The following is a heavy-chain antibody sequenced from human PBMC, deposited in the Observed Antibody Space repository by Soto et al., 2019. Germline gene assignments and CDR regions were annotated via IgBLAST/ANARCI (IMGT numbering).Heavy chain of an antibody. CDR1: GGSFSGYY. CDR2: INHSGST. J-gene: IGHJ4*02. D-gene: IGHD6-13*01. V-gene: IGHV4-34*01. CDR3: ARRSGPTRYSSSWYQGRPYFDY. Sequence: SETLSLTCAVYGGSFSGYYWSWIRQPPGKGLEWIGEINHSGSTNYNPSLKSRVTISVDTSKNQFSLKLSSVTAADTAVYYCARRSGPTRYSSSWYQGRPYFDYWGQGTLVTVSS.